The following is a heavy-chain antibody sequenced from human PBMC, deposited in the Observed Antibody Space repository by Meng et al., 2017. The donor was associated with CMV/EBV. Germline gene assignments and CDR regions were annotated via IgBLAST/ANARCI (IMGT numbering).Heavy chain of an antibody. CDR2: IKSKTDGGTT. J-gene: IGHJ4*02. Sequence: GESLKISRAASGFTFSNAWMSWVRQAPGKGLEWVGRIKSKTDGGTTDYAAPVKGRFTISRDDSKNTLYLQMNSLKTEDTAVYYCTTDDGRGAHSGSYWGWGQGTLVTVSS. V-gene: IGHV3-15*01. CDR1: GFTFSNAW. D-gene: IGHD1-26*01. CDR3: TTDDGRGAHSGSYWG.